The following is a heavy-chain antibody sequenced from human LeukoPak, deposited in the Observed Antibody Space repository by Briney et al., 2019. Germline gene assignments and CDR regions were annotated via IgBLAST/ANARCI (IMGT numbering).Heavy chain of an antibody. D-gene: IGHD3-22*01. J-gene: IGHJ4*02. CDR2: ISAYNGYT. V-gene: IGHV1-18*01. CDR1: GYTFTSYG. Sequence: ASVKVSCKASGYTFTSYGISWVGQAPGQGREWMGWISAYNGYTNYAQKLQGRVTITTDTSTSTVYMELSSLRSEDTAVYYCARERDSSGSTLGKFDYWGQGTLVTVSS. CDR3: ARERDSSGSTLGKFDY.